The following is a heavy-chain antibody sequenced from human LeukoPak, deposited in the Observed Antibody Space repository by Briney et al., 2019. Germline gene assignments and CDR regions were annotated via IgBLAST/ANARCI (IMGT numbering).Heavy chain of an antibody. D-gene: IGHD4-23*01. CDR3: AREGNHYDMDV. CDR1: GFTVSSNY. V-gene: IGHV3-53*01. CDR2: IFSGGTT. Sequence: PGGSLRLFCAASGFTVSSNYMSWVRQAPGKGLEWVSVIFSGGTTYYADSVKGRFTISRDNSKNTLYLQMNSLRAEDTAVYYCAREGNHYDMDVWGQGTTVTVSS. J-gene: IGHJ6*02.